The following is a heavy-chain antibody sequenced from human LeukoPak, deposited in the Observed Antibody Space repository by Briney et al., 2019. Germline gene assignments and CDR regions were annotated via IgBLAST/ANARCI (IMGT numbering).Heavy chain of an antibody. V-gene: IGHV4-61*02. D-gene: IGHD2-15*01. Sequence: SETLSLTCTVSGGSISSGSYYWSWIRQPAGKGLEWIGRIYTSGSTNYNPSLKSRVTISVDTSKNQFSLKLSSVTAADTAVYYCARASLGYCSGGSCSDAFDIWGQGTMVTVSS. CDR3: ARASLGYCSGGSCSDAFDI. CDR2: IYTSGST. J-gene: IGHJ3*02. CDR1: GGSISSGSYY.